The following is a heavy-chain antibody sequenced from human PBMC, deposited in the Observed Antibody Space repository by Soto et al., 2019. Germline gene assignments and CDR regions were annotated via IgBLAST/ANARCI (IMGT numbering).Heavy chain of an antibody. CDR1: GGTFSSYA. J-gene: IGHJ6*02. D-gene: IGHD3-22*01. Sequence: GASVKVSCKASGGTFSSYAISWVRQAPGQGLEWMGGIIPIFGTANYAQKFQGRVTITADESTSTAYMELSSLRSEDTAVYYCARSYRSSGYQTYGMDVWGQGTTVTVSS. CDR3: ARSYRSSGYQTYGMDV. CDR2: IIPIFGTA. V-gene: IGHV1-69*13.